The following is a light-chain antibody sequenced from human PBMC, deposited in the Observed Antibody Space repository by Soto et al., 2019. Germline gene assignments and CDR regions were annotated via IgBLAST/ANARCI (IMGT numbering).Light chain of an antibody. J-gene: IGKJ2*01. Sequence: DIQMTQSPSTLSASVGDRVTITCRASQSISTWLAWYQQKPGKAPKVLIYKASSLETGVPPRFSGSGSGTEFTLTIISLQPGDFATYYCQQYDSYPYTFGQGTQLESK. V-gene: IGKV1-5*03. CDR2: KAS. CDR1: QSISTW. CDR3: QQYDSYPYT.